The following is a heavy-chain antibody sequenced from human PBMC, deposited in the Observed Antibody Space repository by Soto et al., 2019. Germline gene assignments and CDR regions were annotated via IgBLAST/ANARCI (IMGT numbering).Heavy chain of an antibody. Sequence: SETLSLTCSIYSGSFSGYYWSWIRQPPGKGLEWIGEISQSGNTNYSPSLKSRVSISIDTSKNQFSLNLASVSAADTAVYYCARAPKVSGSSQTRPDFWGQGTLVTVSS. CDR3: ARAPKVSGSSQTRPDF. CDR1: SGSFSGYY. CDR2: ISQSGNT. V-gene: IGHV4-34*01. J-gene: IGHJ4*02. D-gene: IGHD6-6*01.